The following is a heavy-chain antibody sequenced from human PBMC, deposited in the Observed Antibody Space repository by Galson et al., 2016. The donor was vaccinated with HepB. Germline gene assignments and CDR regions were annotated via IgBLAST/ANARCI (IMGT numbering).Heavy chain of an antibody. J-gene: IGHJ6*02. CDR3: AKDTARYCSSTSCSYGMDV. V-gene: IGHV3-30*18. CDR1: GFTFSNYG. CDR2: ISYDGSDK. D-gene: IGHD2-2*01. Sequence: SLRLSCAASGFTFSNYGMHWVRQAPGKGLGWVAIISYDGSDKYYPESVRGRFTISRDNSKNTLYLQMNSLRAEDTAVYYCAKDTARYCSSTSCSYGMDVWGQGTTVTVFS.